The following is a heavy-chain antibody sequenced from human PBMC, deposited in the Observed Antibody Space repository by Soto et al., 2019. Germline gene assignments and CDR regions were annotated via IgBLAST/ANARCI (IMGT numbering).Heavy chain of an antibody. CDR3: ARASIGFDSYHSSGYYSEYNWFDP. Sequence: SVKVSCKASGGTFSSYAISWVRQAPGQGLEWMGGIIPIFGTANYAQKFQGRVTITADESTSTAYMELSSLRSEDTAVYYCARASIGFDSYHSSGYYSEYNWFDPWGQGTLVTVSS. D-gene: IGHD3-22*01. CDR2: IIPIFGTA. J-gene: IGHJ5*02. V-gene: IGHV1-69*13. CDR1: GGTFSSYA.